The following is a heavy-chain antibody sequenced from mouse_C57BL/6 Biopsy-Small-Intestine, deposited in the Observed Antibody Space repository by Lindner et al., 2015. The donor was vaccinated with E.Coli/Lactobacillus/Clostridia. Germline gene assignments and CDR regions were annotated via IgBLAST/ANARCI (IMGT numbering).Heavy chain of an antibody. V-gene: IGHV1-82*01. CDR2: IYPGDGDT. CDR1: GYAFSSSW. J-gene: IGHJ3*01. Sequence: VQLQESGPELVKPGASVKISCKASGYAFSSSWMNWVKQRPGKGLEWIGRIYPGDGDTNYNGKFKDKATLTADKSSSTAYMQLSSLTSEDSAVYYCALDSSDYVGFAFWGQGTLVTVSA. CDR3: ALDSSDYVGFAF. D-gene: IGHD3-2*01.